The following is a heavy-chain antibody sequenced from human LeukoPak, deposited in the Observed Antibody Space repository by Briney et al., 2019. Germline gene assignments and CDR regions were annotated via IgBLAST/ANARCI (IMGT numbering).Heavy chain of an antibody. Sequence: PGGSLRLSCAASVFTFSSYDMHWVRQATGEGLEWVSAIGTAGDTYYPGSVKGRFTISRENAKNSLYLQMNSLRAGDTAVYYCARGLRELREVTTIPPYYYYYGMDVWGQGTTVTVSS. CDR1: VFTFSSYD. CDR2: IGTAGDT. J-gene: IGHJ6*02. CDR3: ARGLRELREVTTIPPYYYYYGMDV. D-gene: IGHD1-26*01. V-gene: IGHV3-13*01.